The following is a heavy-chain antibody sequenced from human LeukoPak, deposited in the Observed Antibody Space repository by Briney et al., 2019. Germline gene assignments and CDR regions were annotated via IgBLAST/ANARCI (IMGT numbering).Heavy chain of an antibody. V-gene: IGHV4-59*08. D-gene: IGHD3-10*01. J-gene: IGHJ4*02. CDR2: IYYSGST. CDR3: ARATMVRGVIRPYFDY. CDR1: GGSISSYY. Sequence: SETLSLTCTVSGGSISSYYWSWIRQPPGKGLEWIGYIYYSGSTNYNPSLKSRVAISVDTSKNQFSLKLSSVTAADTAVYYCARATMVRGVIRPYFDYWGQGTLVTVSS.